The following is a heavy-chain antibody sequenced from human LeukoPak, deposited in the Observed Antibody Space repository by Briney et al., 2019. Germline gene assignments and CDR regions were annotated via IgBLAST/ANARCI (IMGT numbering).Heavy chain of an antibody. D-gene: IGHD5-18*01. J-gene: IGHJ4*02. V-gene: IGHV4-38-2*02. CDR2: IYHSWST. Sequence: PSETLSLPCTVSGYSISSGYYWGWIRQPPGKGLEWIGSIYHSWSTYYNPSLKSRVTISVDTSKNQFSLKLSSVTAADTAVYYCASFVRGYSYGPTRIDYWGQGTLVTVSS. CDR3: ASFVRGYSYGPTRIDY. CDR1: GYSISSGYY.